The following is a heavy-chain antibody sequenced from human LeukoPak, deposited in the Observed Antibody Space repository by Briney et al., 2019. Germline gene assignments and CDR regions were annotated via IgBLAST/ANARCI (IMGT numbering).Heavy chain of an antibody. CDR1: GFTFSSYA. CDR3: ARDQDGGELDY. Sequence: GGSLRLSCAASGFTFSSYAMHWVRQAPGKGLEWVAVISYDGSNKYYANSVKGRFTISRDNSKNTLYLQMNSLRAEDTAVYYCARDQDGGELDYWGQGTLVTVSS. CDR2: ISYDGSNK. D-gene: IGHD4-23*01. V-gene: IGHV3-30-3*01. J-gene: IGHJ4*02.